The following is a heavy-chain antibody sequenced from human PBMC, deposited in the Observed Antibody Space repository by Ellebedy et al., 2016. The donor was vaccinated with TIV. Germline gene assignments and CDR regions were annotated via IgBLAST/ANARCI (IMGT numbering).Heavy chain of an antibody. CDR1: GYTFTGNY. Sequence: AASVKVSCKASGYTFTGNYMHWGRQPPGQGLEWMGWINPNSGGTNYAQKLQGRVTMTRDTSISTAYMELSRLRSDDTAVYYCARTRGYSGYDSYGMDVWGQGTTVTVSS. D-gene: IGHD5-12*01. CDR2: INPNSGGT. J-gene: IGHJ6*02. CDR3: ARTRGYSGYDSYGMDV. V-gene: IGHV1-2*02.